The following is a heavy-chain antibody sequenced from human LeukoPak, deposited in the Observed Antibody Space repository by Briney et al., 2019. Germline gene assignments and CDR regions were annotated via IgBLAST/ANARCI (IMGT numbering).Heavy chain of an antibody. V-gene: IGHV3-30*02. CDR2: IRYDGSNK. CDR1: GFTFSSYG. J-gene: IGHJ6*03. Sequence: PGGSLRLSCAASGFTFSSYGMHWVRQAPGKGLEWVAFIRYDGSNKYYADSVKGRFTISRDNSKNTLYLQMNSLRAEDTAVYYCAKGPAPPNYYYYYYMDVWGKGTTVTVSS. CDR3: AKGPAPPNYYYYYYMDV.